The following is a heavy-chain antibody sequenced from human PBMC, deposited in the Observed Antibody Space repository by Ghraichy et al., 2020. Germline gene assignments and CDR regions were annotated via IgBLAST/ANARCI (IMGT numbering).Heavy chain of an antibody. Sequence: GEYLNISCKGSGYSFTSSWIGWVRQLPGKGLEWMGIFYPGASDTSYSPSFQGQVTISADKSISTAYLQWSSLKASDTAMYYCARHPSSMVRGVIMSDRWFDPWGQGTLVTVSS. V-gene: IGHV5-51*01. CDR3: ARHPSSMVRGVIMSDRWFDP. J-gene: IGHJ5*02. CDR1: GYSFTSSW. CDR2: FYPGASDT. D-gene: IGHD3-10*01.